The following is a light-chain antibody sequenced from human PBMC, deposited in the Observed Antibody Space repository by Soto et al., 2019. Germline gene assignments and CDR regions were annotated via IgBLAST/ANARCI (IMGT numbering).Light chain of an antibody. CDR1: QRVSSGY. CDR3: QQYGSSPPIT. J-gene: IGKJ5*01. Sequence: EVVLRQSPGTQSLSPGERATLSCRASQRVSSGYLAWYQQKPGQAPRLLIYGASSRATGIPDRFSGSGSGTDFTLTISRLEPEDFAVYYCQQYGSSPPITFGQGTRLEIK. CDR2: GAS. V-gene: IGKV3-20*01.